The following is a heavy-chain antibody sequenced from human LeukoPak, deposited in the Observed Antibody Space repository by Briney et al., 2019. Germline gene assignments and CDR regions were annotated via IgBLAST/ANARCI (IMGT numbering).Heavy chain of an antibody. J-gene: IGHJ4*02. CDR3: AKAPLGYCNRPSCQLPLDY. Sequence: GGSLRLSCAASGFIFSNYAMSWVRQAPGKGLEWVSVVSGSGSYTDYADSVKGRFPISRDNSKNTLYLQMNSLRSEDTAIYYCAKAPLGYCNRPSCQLPLDYWDQGTLVTVSS. D-gene: IGHD2-2*01. CDR1: GFIFSNYA. V-gene: IGHV3-23*01. CDR2: VSGSGSYT.